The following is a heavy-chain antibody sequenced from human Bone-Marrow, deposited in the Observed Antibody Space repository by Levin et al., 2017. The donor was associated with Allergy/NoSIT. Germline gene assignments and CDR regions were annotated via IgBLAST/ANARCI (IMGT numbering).Heavy chain of an antibody. Sequence: SCAVSGGSISSGSQYWSLIRQTAGQGLEWIGRIYTSGSTNYNPSLKSRVTISMDRSKNQLSLKLSSVTAADTALYYCASVYCSRGACYFDNWGQGTLVTVSS. V-gene: IGHV4-61*02. D-gene: IGHD2-15*01. CDR3: ASVYCSRGACYFDN. J-gene: IGHJ4*02. CDR1: GGSISSGSQY. CDR2: IYTSGST.